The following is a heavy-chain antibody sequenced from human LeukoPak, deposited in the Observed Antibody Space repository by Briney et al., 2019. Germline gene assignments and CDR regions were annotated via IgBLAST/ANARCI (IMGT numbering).Heavy chain of an antibody. J-gene: IGHJ3*02. CDR3: ARESGIEDAFDI. Sequence: ASVKVSCKASGYTFTGYYMHWVRQAPGQGLEWMGWINPNSGGTNYAQKFRGWVTMTRDTSISTAYMELSRLRSDDTAVYYCARESGIEDAFDIWGQGTMVTVSS. CDR1: GYTFTGYY. V-gene: IGHV1-2*04. D-gene: IGHD3-10*01. CDR2: INPNSGGT.